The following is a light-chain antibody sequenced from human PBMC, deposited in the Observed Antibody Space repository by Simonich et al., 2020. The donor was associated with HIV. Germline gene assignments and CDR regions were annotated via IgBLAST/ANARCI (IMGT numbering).Light chain of an antibody. V-gene: IGKV3-15*01. J-gene: IGKJ2*01. CDR2: CAS. Sequence: EIVMTQSPATLSVSPGDRATLACRASHSINNHLAWDQQKPGQAPRLLIYCASTRATGIPATFSGSGSWTEFTRTISTMQSEDFAVDYCQQYNNWPPYTFGQGTSLEIK. CDR1: HSINNH. CDR3: QQYNNWPPYT.